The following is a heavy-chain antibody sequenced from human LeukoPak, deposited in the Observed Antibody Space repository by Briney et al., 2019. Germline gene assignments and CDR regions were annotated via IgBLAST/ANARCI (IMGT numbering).Heavy chain of an antibody. V-gene: IGHV5-51*01. J-gene: IGHJ4*02. CDR3: ARRPQYSNGNYYFDH. CDR1: GYTFTRYW. Sequence: GESLKISCKASGYTFTRYWIGWVRQMPGKGLEWMGIIYPADSDTRYGPSFQGQVTISADKSINTAYLQWSSLKASDSAMYYCARRPQYSNGNYYFDHWGQGTLVTVSS. D-gene: IGHD6-19*01. CDR2: IYPADSDT.